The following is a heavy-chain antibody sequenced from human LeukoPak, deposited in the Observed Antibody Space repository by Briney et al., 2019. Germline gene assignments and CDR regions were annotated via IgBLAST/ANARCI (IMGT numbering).Heavy chain of an antibody. D-gene: IGHD4-11*01. CDR3: AKDAQRGFDYSNSLES. V-gene: IGHV3-33*06. Sequence: GGSLRLSCAAAGFTFSHYGMHWVRQAPGKGLEWVAVIWSDGTNQYYADSVKGRFTISRDDSGNTVYLQTNSLRPEDTGVYYCAKDAQRGFDYSNSLESWGQGTPVTVST. CDR1: GFTFSHYG. CDR2: IWSDGTNQ. J-gene: IGHJ5*01.